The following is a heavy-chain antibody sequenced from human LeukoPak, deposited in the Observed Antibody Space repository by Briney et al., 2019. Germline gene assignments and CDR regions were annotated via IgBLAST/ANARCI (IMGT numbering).Heavy chain of an antibody. CDR1: GFTFSSYA. D-gene: IGHD5-24*01. V-gene: IGHV3-21*01. CDR2: ISSSSSYI. CDR3: ARDLAATITYYYYGMDV. J-gene: IGHJ6*02. Sequence: GGSLRLSCAASGFTFSSYAMSWVRQAPGKGLEWVSSISSSSSYIYYADSVKGRFTISRDNAKNSLYLQMNSLRAEDTAVYYCARDLAATITYYYYGMDVWGQGTTVTVSS.